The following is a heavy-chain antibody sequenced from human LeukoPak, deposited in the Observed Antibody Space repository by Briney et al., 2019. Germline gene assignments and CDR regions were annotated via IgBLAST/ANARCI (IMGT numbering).Heavy chain of an antibody. J-gene: IGHJ6*02. Sequence: SVKVSCKASGGTFSNYAISWVRQAPGQGLEWMGRLIPVPDIANYAQKFQGRVSITADKSTSTAYMELSSLRSEDTAVYYCARXWIVVLPAAPYYYYGMDVWGQGTTVTVSS. D-gene: IGHD2-2*01. CDR2: LIPVPDIA. CDR3: ARXWIVVLPAAPYYYYGMDV. V-gene: IGHV1-69*04. CDR1: GGTFSNYA.